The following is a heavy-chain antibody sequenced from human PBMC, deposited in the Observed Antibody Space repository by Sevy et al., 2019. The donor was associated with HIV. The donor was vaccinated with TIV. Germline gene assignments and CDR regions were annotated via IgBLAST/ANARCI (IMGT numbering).Heavy chain of an antibody. CDR2: IIPIFGTA. J-gene: IGHJ5*02. CDR3: ARDYDFWNRSNWFDP. V-gene: IGHV1-69*13. CDR1: GGTFSSYA. D-gene: IGHD3-3*01. Sequence: ASVKVSCKASGGTFSSYAISWVRRAPGQGLEWMGGIIPIFGTANYAQKFQGRVTITADESTSTAYMELSSLRSEDTAVYYCARDYDFWNRSNWFDPWGQGTLVTVSS.